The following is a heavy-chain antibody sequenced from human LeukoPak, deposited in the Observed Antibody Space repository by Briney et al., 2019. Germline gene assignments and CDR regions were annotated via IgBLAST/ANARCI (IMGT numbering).Heavy chain of an antibody. CDR3: ARVSTVTKVGYYYYYMDV. CDR2: INHSGST. D-gene: IGHD4-17*01. V-gene: IGHV4-38-2*02. CDR1: GYSISSGYY. J-gene: IGHJ6*03. Sequence: SETLSLTCTVSGYSISSGYYWSWIRQPPGKGLEWIGEINHSGSTNYNPSLKSRVTISVDTSKNQFSLKLSSVTAADTAVYYCARVSTVTKVGYYYYYMDVWGKGTTVTVSS.